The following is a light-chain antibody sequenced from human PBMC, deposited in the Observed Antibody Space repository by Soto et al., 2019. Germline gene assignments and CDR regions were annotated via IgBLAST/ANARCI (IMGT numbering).Light chain of an antibody. CDR1: SSNIGSKT. Sequence: SVLPQPPSASGTPGQRVTISCSGSSSNIGSKTVNWYQQLPGTAPKLLIYSDNQRPSGVPDRFSGSKSGTSASLAISGLQSEDEADYYCAAWDDSLIGYVFGTGTKVTVL. CDR2: SDN. V-gene: IGLV1-44*01. J-gene: IGLJ1*01. CDR3: AAWDDSLIGYV.